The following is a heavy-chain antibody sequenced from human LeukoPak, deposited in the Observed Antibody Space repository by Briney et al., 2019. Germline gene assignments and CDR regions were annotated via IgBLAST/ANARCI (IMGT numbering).Heavy chain of an antibody. CDR3: ARLSYGLDY. CDR2: IYYSGST. V-gene: IGHV4-39*01. Sequence: PSETLSLTCTVSGGSISSSSYYWGWIRQPPGKGLEWIGSIYYSGSTYYNPSLKSRVTISVDTSKNQFSLKLSSVTAADTAVYYCARLSYGLDYWGQGTLVTVSS. D-gene: IGHD5-18*01. J-gene: IGHJ4*02. CDR1: GGSISSSSYY.